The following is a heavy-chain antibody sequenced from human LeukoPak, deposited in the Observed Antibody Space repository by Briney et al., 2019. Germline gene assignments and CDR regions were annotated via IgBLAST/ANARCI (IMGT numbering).Heavy chain of an antibody. CDR1: GFTFSSYG. CDR2: IWYDGSNK. CDR3: ARSSNHDSNDFQH. J-gene: IGHJ1*01. Sequence: GGSLRLSCAASGFTFSSYGMHWVRQAPGKGLEWVAVIWYDGSNKYYADSVKGRFTISRDNAENSPYLQMNSLRAEDTAVYYCARSSNHDSNDFQHWGQGTLVTVSS. D-gene: IGHD3-22*01. V-gene: IGHV3-33*01.